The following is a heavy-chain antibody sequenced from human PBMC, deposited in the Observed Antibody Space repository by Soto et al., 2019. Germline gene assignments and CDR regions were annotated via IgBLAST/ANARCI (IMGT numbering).Heavy chain of an antibody. CDR2: ISYDGSNK. CDR3: AKDLRSGWYQGFDY. CDR1: GFTFSSYG. V-gene: IGHV3-30*18. J-gene: IGHJ4*02. D-gene: IGHD6-19*01. Sequence: QVQLVESGGGVVQPGRSLRLSCAASGFTFSSYGMHWVRQAPGKGLEWVAVISYDGSNKYYADSVKVRFTISRDNSKNTLYLQMNSLRAEDTAVYYCAKDLRSGWYQGFDYWGQGTLVTVSS.